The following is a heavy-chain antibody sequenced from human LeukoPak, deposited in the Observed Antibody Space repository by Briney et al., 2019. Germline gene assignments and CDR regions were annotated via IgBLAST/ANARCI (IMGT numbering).Heavy chain of an antibody. J-gene: IGHJ6*04. D-gene: IGHD5-12*01. CDR1: GGSISSYY. CDR3: ASLSGNASFNYYYYCGMDV. CDR2: IYYSGST. V-gene: IGHV4-59*01. Sequence: PSETLSLTCTVSGGSISSYYWSWLRQPPGKGLEWIGYIYYSGSTNYNPSLKSRVTISVDTSKNQFSLKLSSVTAADTAVYYCASLSGNASFNYYYYCGMDVWGKGTTVTVSS.